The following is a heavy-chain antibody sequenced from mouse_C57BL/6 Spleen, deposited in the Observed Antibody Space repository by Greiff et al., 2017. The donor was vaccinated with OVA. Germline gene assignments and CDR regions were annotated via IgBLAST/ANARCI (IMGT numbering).Heavy chain of an antibody. Sequence: VQLQQPGAELVKPGASVKMSCKASGYTFTSYWIPWVKQRPGQGLEWIGDIYPGSGSTNYNEKFKGKATMTVDTSSSTAYMQLSSLTSEDSAVYYGARSHYGSSFFDYWGQGTTVTVSS. CDR1: GYTFTSYW. J-gene: IGHJ2*01. CDR2: IYPGSGST. CDR3: ARSHYGSSFFDY. V-gene: IGHV1-55*01. D-gene: IGHD1-1*01.